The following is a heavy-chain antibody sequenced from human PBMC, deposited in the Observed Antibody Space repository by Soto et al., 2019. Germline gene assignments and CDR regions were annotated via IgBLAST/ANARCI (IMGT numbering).Heavy chain of an antibody. V-gene: IGHV1-18*01. Sequence: ASVKVSCKASGYTFPSYGITWVRQAPGQGLEWMGWINAYNGKTQYAQKHQGRITMTTDTSTSTAYMELRSLRSDDTAMYYCARDRVYYDSSGYPRDAFDIWGQGTMVTVSS. J-gene: IGHJ3*02. CDR2: INAYNGKT. CDR1: GYTFPSYG. CDR3: ARDRVYYDSSGYPRDAFDI. D-gene: IGHD3-22*01.